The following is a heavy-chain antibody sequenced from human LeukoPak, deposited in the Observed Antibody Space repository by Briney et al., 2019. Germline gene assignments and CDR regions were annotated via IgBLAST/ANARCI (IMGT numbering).Heavy chain of an antibody. Sequence: GGSLRLSCAASGFTFSSYEMNWVRQAPGKGLEWGSYISSSGSTIYYADSVKGRFTISRDNAKNSLYLQMNSLRAEDTAVYYCARAPPYCSGGSCYGGSDYWGQGTLVTVSS. CDR3: ARAPPYCSGGSCYGGSDY. V-gene: IGHV3-48*03. J-gene: IGHJ4*02. D-gene: IGHD2-15*01. CDR1: GFTFSSYE. CDR2: ISSSGSTI.